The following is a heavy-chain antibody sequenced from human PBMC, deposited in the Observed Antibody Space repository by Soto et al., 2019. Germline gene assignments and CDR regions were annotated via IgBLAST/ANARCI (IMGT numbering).Heavy chain of an antibody. CDR2: IIPIFGTA. CDR3: AANWGYYYYYGMDV. J-gene: IGHJ6*02. CDR1: GGTFSSYA. D-gene: IGHD7-27*01. Sequence: GASVKFSCKASGGTFSSYAISWVRQAPGQGLEWMGGIIPIFGTANYAQKFQGRVTITADESTSTAYMELSSLRSEDTAVYYCAANWGYYYYYGMDVWGQGTTVTVSS. V-gene: IGHV1-69*13.